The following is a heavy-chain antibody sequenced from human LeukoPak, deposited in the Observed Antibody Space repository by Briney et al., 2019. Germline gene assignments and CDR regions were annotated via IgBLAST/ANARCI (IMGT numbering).Heavy chain of an antibody. D-gene: IGHD3-10*01. CDR3: ARVPYYGSGMNFDY. Sequence: ASVKVSFEASGYTFTGYYMHWVRQAPGQGLEWMGWINPNSGGTNYAQKFQGRVTMTRDTSISTAYMELSRLRSDDTAVYYCARVPYYGSGMNFDYWGQGTLVTVSS. CDR2: INPNSGGT. J-gene: IGHJ4*02. CDR1: GYTFTGYY. V-gene: IGHV1-2*02.